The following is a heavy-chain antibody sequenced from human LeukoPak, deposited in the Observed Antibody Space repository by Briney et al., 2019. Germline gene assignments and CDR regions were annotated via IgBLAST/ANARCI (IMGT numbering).Heavy chain of an antibody. V-gene: IGHV4-34*01. D-gene: IGHD2-2*01. J-gene: IGHJ4*02. CDR2: INHSGST. CDR3: ARLTLHSRDIVVVPAAIDY. Sequence: SETLSLTCAVYGGSFSGYYWSWIRQPPGKGLEWIGEINHSGSTNYNPSLKSRVTISVDTSKNQSSLKLSSVTAADTAVYYCARLTLHSRDIVVVPAAIDYWGQRTLVTVSS. CDR1: GGSFSGYY.